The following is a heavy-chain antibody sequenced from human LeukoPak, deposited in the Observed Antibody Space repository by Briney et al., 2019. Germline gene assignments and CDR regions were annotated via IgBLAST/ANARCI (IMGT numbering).Heavy chain of an antibody. CDR1: GGSINTYY. V-gene: IGHV4-4*07. CDR2: IYSTGIT. J-gene: IGHJ5*02. Sequence: SETLSLTCTVSGGSINTYYWSWIRQPAGKGLEWIGRIYSTGITTYNLSLKGRVTMSVDTSKNQFSLKLSSVTAADTAVYYCARPQSGLGWFDPWGQGILVTVSS. CDR3: ARPQSGLGWFDP.